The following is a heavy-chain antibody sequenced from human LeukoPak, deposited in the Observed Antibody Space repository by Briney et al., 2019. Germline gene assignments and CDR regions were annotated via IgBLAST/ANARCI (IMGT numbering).Heavy chain of an antibody. Sequence: GASVKVSCKASGYTLTDYAMNWVRQAPGQGLEWMGWINTNTGNPTYAQGFTGRFVFSLDTSVSTAYLQIGSLQAEDTAVYYCAREKIAVAGTDDDAFDIWGQGTMVTVSS. D-gene: IGHD6-19*01. CDR3: AREKIAVAGTDDDAFDI. CDR2: INTNTGNP. CDR1: GYTLTDYA. J-gene: IGHJ3*02. V-gene: IGHV7-4-1*01.